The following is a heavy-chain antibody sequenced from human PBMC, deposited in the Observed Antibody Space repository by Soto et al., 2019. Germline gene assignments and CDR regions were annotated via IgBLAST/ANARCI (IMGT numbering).Heavy chain of an antibody. CDR2: ISYDGSNK. J-gene: IGHJ4*02. Sequence: QVQLVESGGGVVQPGRSLRLSCAASGFTFSSYAMHWVRQAPGEGLEWVAVISYDGSNKYYADSVKGRFTISRDNSKNTLYLQMNSLRAEDTAVYYCARAPSPGSSSWYYFDYWGQGTLVTVSS. CDR1: GFTFSSYA. CDR3: ARAPSPGSSSWYYFDY. V-gene: IGHV3-30-3*01. D-gene: IGHD6-13*01.